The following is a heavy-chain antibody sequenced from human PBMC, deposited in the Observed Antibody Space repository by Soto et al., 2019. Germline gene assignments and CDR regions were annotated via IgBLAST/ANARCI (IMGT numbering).Heavy chain of an antibody. CDR1: GGTFSGYA. CDR3: ARSHFGSSSLDIYYYYYYGTDV. V-gene: IGHV1-69*13. Sequence: SVKVSCKAPGGTFSGYAISWVRQAPGQGLEWMGGIIPIVGTAKYAQKVQGRVTITADESTSPVYLELSSLRSEATAVYYCARSHFGSSSLDIYYYYYYGTDVWGQGTTVTVSS. J-gene: IGHJ6*02. D-gene: IGHD3-22*01. CDR2: IIPIVGTA.